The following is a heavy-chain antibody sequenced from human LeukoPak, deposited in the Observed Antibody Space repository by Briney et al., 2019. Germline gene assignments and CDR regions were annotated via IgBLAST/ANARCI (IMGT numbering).Heavy chain of an antibody. CDR3: AREGGIAAADY. J-gene: IGHJ4*02. Sequence: ASVKVSCKASGYTFISYNINWVRQATGQGLEWMGWMNPNSGNTGYTQKFQGRVTMTRNTSISTAYMELSSLRSEDTAVYYCAREGGIAAADYWGQGTLVTVSS. D-gene: IGHD6-13*01. CDR1: GYTFISYN. CDR2: MNPNSGNT. V-gene: IGHV1-8*01.